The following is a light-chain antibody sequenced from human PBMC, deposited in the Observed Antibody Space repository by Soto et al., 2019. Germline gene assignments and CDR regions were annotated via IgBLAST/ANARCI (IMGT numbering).Light chain of an antibody. CDR3: QQYNNWPYT. CDR2: GAS. J-gene: IGKJ2*01. CDR1: QSVTSN. Sequence: DIVMTQSPATLSVSPGERATLSCRASQSVTSNLAWYQQKPGQAPRLLIYGASTRATGIPARFSVSGSGTEFTLTISSLQSEDFAVYYCQQYNNWPYTFGQGTKLEIK. V-gene: IGKV3-15*01.